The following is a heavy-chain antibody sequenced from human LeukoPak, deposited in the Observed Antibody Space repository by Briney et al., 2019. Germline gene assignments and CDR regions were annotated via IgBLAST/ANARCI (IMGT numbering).Heavy chain of an antibody. CDR1: GGTFSSYA. J-gene: IGHJ4*02. CDR3: ARALPVRVFDY. Sequence: GASVKVSCKASGGTFSSYAISWVRQAPGQGLEWMGGIIPIFGTANYAQKFQGRVTITADKSTSTAYMELSSLRAEDTAVYYCARALPVRVFDYWGQGTLVTVSS. CDR2: IIPIFGTA. V-gene: IGHV1-69*06.